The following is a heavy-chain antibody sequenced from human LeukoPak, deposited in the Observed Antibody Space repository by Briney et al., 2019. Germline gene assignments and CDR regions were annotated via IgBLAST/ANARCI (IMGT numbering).Heavy chain of an antibody. CDR1: GFTFSSYA. CDR3: AKADYGDYVRFPD. J-gene: IGHJ4*02. D-gene: IGHD4-17*01. CDR2: IGGSGVST. Sequence: GGSLRLSCAASGFTFSSYAMSWVRQAPGKGLEWVSGIGGSGVSTYYAASVKGRFTISRDNSKNTLYLQMNSLRAEDTAVYYCAKADYGDYVRFPDWGQGTLVTVSS. V-gene: IGHV3-23*01.